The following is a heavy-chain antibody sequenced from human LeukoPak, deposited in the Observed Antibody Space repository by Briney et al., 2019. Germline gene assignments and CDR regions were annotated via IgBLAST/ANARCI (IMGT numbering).Heavy chain of an antibody. J-gene: IGHJ6*02. CDR1: GYTFSNYY. V-gene: IGHV3-11*04. D-gene: IGHD3-22*01. CDR3: ARDMETESSGYYYLYYYYGLDV. Sequence: PGGSLRLSCAASGYTFSNYYMMWIRQAPGKGLEYISHISVTETIAYYADSVKGRFTIARDNAKNTLYLQMNSLRAEDTAVYYCARDMETESSGYYYLYYYYGLDVWGQGTTVTVSS. CDR2: ISVTETIA.